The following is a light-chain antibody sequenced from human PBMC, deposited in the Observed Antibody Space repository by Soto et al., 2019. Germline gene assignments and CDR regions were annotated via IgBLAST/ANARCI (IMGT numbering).Light chain of an antibody. CDR1: QTISSQY. CDR2: GTS. J-gene: IGKJ1*01. CDR3: QQYGSWT. Sequence: EIVLTQSPGTLSVSPGERATLSCRSSQTISSQYLAWYQQKHGQAPSLLIYGTSSRATGTQDRFSGSGSGTDFTLTISRLEPEDSAIYYCQQYGSWTFGQGTKVEIK. V-gene: IGKV3-20*01.